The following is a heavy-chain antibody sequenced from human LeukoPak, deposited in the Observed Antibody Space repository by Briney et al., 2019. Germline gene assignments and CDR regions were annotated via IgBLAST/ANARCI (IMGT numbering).Heavy chain of an antibody. V-gene: IGHV4-39*01. CDR3: AEGRYFDWLDDAFDI. CDR1: GGSISSSSYY. D-gene: IGHD3-9*01. J-gene: IGHJ3*02. CDR2: IYYSGST. Sequence: SETLSLTCTVSGGSISSSSYYWGWIRQPPGKGLEWIGSIYYSGSTYYNPSLKSRVTISVDTSKNQFSLKLSSVTAADMAVYYCAEGRYFDWLDDAFDIWGQGTMVTVSS.